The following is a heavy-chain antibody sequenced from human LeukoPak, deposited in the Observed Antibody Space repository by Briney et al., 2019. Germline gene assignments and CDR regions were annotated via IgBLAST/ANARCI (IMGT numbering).Heavy chain of an antibody. CDR2: ISTGSNYI. CDR1: GFTFRTYT. CDR3: ARLFDYGDNRAEPY. Sequence: GGSLRLSCAASGFTFRTYTMHWVRQAPGKGLEWVSSISTGSNYIYYADSVKGRFTISRDNAKNSLYLQMNSLLAEDTAVYYCARLFDYGDNRAEPYWGQGTLVTVSS. J-gene: IGHJ4*02. D-gene: IGHD4-17*01. V-gene: IGHV3-21*01.